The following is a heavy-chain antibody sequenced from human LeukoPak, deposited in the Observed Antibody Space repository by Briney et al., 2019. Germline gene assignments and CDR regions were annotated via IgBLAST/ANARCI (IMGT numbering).Heavy chain of an antibody. V-gene: IGHV3-53*01. CDR1: GFSVNDNY. CDR3: ARTNPVYGDYDY. J-gene: IGHJ4*02. CDR2: MFPDGRT. Sequence: GSLRLSCAVSGFSVNDNYMSWVRQAPGKGLQWVSVMFPDGRTYYADSVKGRFTISTHLARNTLLLQMHSLRADDTAVHYCARTNPVYGDYDYWGQGTLVTVSS. D-gene: IGHD4-17*01.